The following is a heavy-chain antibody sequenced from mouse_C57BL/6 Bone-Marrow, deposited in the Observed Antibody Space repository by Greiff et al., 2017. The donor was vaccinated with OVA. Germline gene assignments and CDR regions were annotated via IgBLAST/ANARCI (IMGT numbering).Heavy chain of an antibody. CDR2: IRSKSSNYAT. D-gene: IGHD3-1*01. CDR1: GFTFNTYA. Sequence: EVQVVESGGGLVQPKGSLKLSRAASGFTFNTYAMHWVRQAPGKGLEWVARIRSKSSNYATYYADSVKDRFTISRDDSQSMLYLQMNNLKTEDTAMYYCVRDGLTEGYYAMDYWGQGTSVTVSS. J-gene: IGHJ4*01. V-gene: IGHV10-3*01. CDR3: VRDGLTEGYYAMDY.